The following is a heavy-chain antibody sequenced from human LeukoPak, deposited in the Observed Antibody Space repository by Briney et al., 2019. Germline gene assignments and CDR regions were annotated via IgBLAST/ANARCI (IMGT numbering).Heavy chain of an antibody. D-gene: IGHD3-3*01. J-gene: IGHJ5*02. CDR2: IIPIFGTA. CDR3: ARNRITIFGEVIIPNNWFDP. CDR1: GGTFSSYA. Sequence: SVKVSCKASGGTFSSYAISWVRQAPGQGLEWMGGIIPIFGTANYAQKFQGRVTITADESTSTAYMELSSLRSEDTAVYYCARNRITIFGEVIIPNNWFDPWGQGTLVTVSS. V-gene: IGHV1-69*01.